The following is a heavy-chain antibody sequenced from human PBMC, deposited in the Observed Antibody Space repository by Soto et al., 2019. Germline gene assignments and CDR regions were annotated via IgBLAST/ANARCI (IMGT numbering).Heavy chain of an antibody. Sequence: SETLSLTCTVSGGSISSGGYYWSWIRQHPGKGLEWIGYIYYSGSTYYNPSLKSRVTISVDTSKNQFSLKLSSVTAADTAVNYFARDLGGFCSGGSRPEMNFWFEPWGQGTLVTVS. D-gene: IGHD2-15*01. CDR2: IYYSGST. CDR1: GGSISSGGYY. V-gene: IGHV4-31*02. CDR3: ARDLGGFCSGGSRPEMNFWFEP. J-gene: IGHJ5*02.